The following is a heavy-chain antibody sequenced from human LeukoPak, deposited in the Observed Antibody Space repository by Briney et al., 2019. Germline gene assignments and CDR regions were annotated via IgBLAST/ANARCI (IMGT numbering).Heavy chain of an antibody. D-gene: IGHD6-19*01. CDR2: LYTSGET. Sequence: PSETLSLTCSVSGDSISGYYWSWLRQAAGEGLEWIGRLYTSGETNYNPSLKSRLAMSFDTSRNQFSLRLTSVTAADTAVYFCARGGIAVPGYYYFYYMDVWGKGTTVTVSS. J-gene: IGHJ6*03. CDR3: ARGGIAVPGYYYFYYMDV. CDR1: GDSISGYY. V-gene: IGHV4-4*07.